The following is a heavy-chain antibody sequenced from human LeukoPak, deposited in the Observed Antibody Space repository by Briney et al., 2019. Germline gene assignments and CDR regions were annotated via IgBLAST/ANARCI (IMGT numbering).Heavy chain of an antibody. CDR3: ARNYDSSGFDI. V-gene: IGHV4-4*07. CDR2: IYSSGST. Sequence: SETLSLTCTVSGGSIRSYYWSWIRQPAGRGLEWIGRIYSSGSTNYNPSLKSRVTMSVDTSKNQFSLKLSSVTAADTAVYYCARNYDSSGFDIWGQGTMVTVSS. CDR1: GGSIRSYY. J-gene: IGHJ3*02. D-gene: IGHD3-22*01.